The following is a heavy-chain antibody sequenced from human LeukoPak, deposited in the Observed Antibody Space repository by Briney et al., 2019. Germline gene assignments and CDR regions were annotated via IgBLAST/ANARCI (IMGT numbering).Heavy chain of an antibody. V-gene: IGHV1-18*01. CDR2: ISTYNGIT. D-gene: IGHD3-10*01. J-gene: IGHJ4*02. Sequence: ASVKVSCKASGYSFTSYGISWVRQAPGQGLEWMGWISTYNGITNFAQRLQGRVSMTTDTSTSTAYMELRSLRSDDTVVYYCARDNYGRGVFDNWGQGTLVSVSS. CDR1: GYSFTSYG. CDR3: ARDNYGRGVFDN.